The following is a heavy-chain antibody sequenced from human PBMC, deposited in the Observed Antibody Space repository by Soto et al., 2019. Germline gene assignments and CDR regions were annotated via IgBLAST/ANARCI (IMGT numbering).Heavy chain of an antibody. Sequence: QLQLQESGPGLVKPSETLSLTCTVSGGSISSSSYYWGWIRQPPGKGLEWIGSIYSSESTYYNPSLKSRVSISVDTSKNQFSLKLSSVTAADTALYYCARHPEFGDYDFWSGYYSVSNWFGPWGQGTLVTDSS. D-gene: IGHD3-3*01. CDR2: IYSSEST. CDR3: ARHPEFGDYDFWSGYYSVSNWFGP. CDR1: GGSISSSSYY. J-gene: IGHJ5*02. V-gene: IGHV4-39*01.